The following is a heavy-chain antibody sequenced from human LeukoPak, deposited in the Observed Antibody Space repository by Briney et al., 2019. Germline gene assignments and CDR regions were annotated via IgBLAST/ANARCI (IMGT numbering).Heavy chain of an antibody. Sequence: ASVKVSCKASGYTFTGYYMHWVRQAPGQGLEWMGWINPNSGGTNYAQKFQGRVTMTRDTSTSTVYMELSSLRSEDTAVYYCAGIGGPHAFDIWGQGTMVTVSS. CDR2: INPNSGGT. V-gene: IGHV1-2*02. CDR1: GYTFTGYY. CDR3: AGIGGPHAFDI. D-gene: IGHD4-23*01. J-gene: IGHJ3*02.